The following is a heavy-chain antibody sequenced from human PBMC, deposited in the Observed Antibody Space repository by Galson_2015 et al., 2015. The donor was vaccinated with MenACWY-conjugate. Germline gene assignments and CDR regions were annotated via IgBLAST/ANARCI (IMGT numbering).Heavy chain of an antibody. CDR1: GFTFSGSA. J-gene: IGHJ6*02. CDR2: IRSKANSYAT. CDR3: TTPSLRIAAAGTDSSAQKGYYYYGMDV. Sequence: SLRLSCAASGFTFSGSAMHWVRQASGKGLEWVGRIRSKANSYATAYAASVKGRFTISRDDSKNTAYLQMNSLKTEDTAVYYCTTPSLRIAAAGTDSSAQKGYYYYGMDVWGQGTTVTVSS. V-gene: IGHV3-73*01. D-gene: IGHD6-13*01.